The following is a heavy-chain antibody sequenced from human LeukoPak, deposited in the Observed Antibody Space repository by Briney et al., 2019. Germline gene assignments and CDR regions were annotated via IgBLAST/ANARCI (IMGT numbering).Heavy chain of an antibody. J-gene: IGHJ4*02. CDR1: GFAFSSYW. V-gene: IGHV3-74*01. Sequence: GETLTLTCAASGFAFSSYWMLWVRQGPGKGLVWIARINGDGTYTKYADSEKGRFTISRNNTKNTLYKQMTMLGAENTAVYYCARDLSLSFDYWGRGTLVTVSS. CDR3: ARDLSLSFDY. CDR2: INGDGTYT.